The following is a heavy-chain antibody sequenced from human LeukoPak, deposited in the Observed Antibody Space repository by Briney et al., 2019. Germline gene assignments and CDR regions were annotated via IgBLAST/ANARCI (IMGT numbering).Heavy chain of an antibody. V-gene: IGHV3-23*01. Sequence: PGGSLRLSCAASGFTFSSYSMNWVRQTPGKGLEWVSAISGSGGSTYYADSVKGRFTISRDNSKNTLYLQMNSLRAEDTAVYYCANLYGSGSNYYYYYGMDVWGQGTTVTVSS. D-gene: IGHD3-10*01. CDR2: ISGSGGST. CDR3: ANLYGSGSNYYYYYGMDV. J-gene: IGHJ6*02. CDR1: GFTFSSYS.